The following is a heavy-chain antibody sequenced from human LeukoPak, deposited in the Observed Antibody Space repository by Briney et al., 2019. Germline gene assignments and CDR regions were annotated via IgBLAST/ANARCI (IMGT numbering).Heavy chain of an antibody. CDR1: GFTFSNYD. J-gene: IGHJ4*02. D-gene: IGHD3-3*01. CDR2: IWFDGSNK. Sequence: GGSLRLSRAASGFTFSNYDMHWVRQAPGKGLEWVAVIWFDGSNKFYADSVKGRFTISRDNSKNTLYLQMNSLRAEDTAVYYCAKDFWSATYYFDYWGQGTLVTVSS. CDR3: AKDFWSATYYFDY. V-gene: IGHV3-33*06.